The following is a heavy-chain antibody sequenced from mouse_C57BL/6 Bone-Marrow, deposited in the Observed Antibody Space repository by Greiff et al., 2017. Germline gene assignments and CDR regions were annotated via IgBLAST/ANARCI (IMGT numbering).Heavy chain of an antibody. D-gene: IGHD2-1*01. V-gene: IGHV8-8*01. J-gene: IGHJ4*01. CDR2: LWWDDDK. Sequence: QVTLKVSGPGILQPSQTLSLTCSFSGFSLRTFGMGVGWIRQPSGKGLEWLAHLWWDDDKYYNPALKSRLTISKDTSKNQVFLKIDDVDTADTATYYYSFYSPYAMDYWGQGTSVTVSS. CDR1: GFSLRTFGMG. CDR3: SFYSPYAMDY.